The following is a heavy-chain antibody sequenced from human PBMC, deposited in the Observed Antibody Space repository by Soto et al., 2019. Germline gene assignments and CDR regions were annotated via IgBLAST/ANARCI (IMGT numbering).Heavy chain of an antibody. CDR1: GGAINSGDYF. J-gene: IGHJ5*02. CDR3: AREDYRLFDP. Sequence: PSETLSLTCSVSGGAINSGDYFWSWIRQPPGKGLEWIGYIYYSGSTYYNPPLKSRVTISVDTSKNQFSLKLSSVTAADTAVYYCAREDYRLFDPWGQGTRVTVSS. CDR2: IYYSGST. V-gene: IGHV4-30-4*01. D-gene: IGHD3-16*01.